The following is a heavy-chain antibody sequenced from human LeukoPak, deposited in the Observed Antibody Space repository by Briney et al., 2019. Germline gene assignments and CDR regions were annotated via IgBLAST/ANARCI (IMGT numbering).Heavy chain of an antibody. D-gene: IGHD3-10*01. J-gene: IGHJ4*02. V-gene: IGHV3-21*04. CDR3: ARLRMVRGVIFDY. CDR2: IDPSSTYI. Sequence: PGGSLRLSCSASRFTFSSYTMNWVRQAPGKGLEWVSSIDPSSTYIYYADSVKGRFTISRDNAQNSLYLQMNSLRAEDTAVYYCARLRMVRGVIFDYWGQGTLVTVSS. CDR1: RFTFSSYT.